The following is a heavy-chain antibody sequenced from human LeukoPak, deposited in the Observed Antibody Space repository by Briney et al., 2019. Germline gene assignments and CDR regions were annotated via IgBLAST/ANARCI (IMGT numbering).Heavy chain of an antibody. CDR1: GVAISRGGYA. CDR3: VRGRYSSGWFKDKNWFDP. Sequence: ASETLSLTRAVSGVAISRGGYAWNWIRQPPGKGLEWIAYIYHSGTTYYNPSLKSRATISVDTSKNQFSLKLSSVTAADTAVYYCVRGRYSSGWFKDKNWFDPWGQGIPVTVSS. CDR2: IYHSGTT. V-gene: IGHV4-30-4*07. J-gene: IGHJ5*02. D-gene: IGHD6-19*01.